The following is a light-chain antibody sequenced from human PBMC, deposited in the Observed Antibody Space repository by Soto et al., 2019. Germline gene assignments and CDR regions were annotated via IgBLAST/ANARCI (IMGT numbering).Light chain of an antibody. CDR1: QSISSY. Sequence: DIQRTQSTSSLSASVGDRVTITCRASQSISSYLNWYQQKPGKAPKLLIYAASSLQSGVPSRFSGSGSGTDFTLTISSLQPEDFATYYCQQSYSTPITFGQGTRLETK. CDR3: QQSYSTPIT. V-gene: IGKV1-39*01. CDR2: AAS. J-gene: IGKJ5*01.